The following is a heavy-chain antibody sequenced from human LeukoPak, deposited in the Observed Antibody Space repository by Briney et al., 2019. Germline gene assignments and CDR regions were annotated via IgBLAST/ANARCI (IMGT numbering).Heavy chain of an antibody. CDR3: ARDLVSGYGNFDY. CDR2: IYYSGST. D-gene: IGHD5-12*01. Sequence: SETLSLTCTVSGGSISSSSYYWGWIRQPPGKGLEWIVSIYYSGSTYFNPSLKSRVTISVDTSKNQFSLKLSSVTAADTAVYYCARDLVSGYGNFDYWGQGTLVTVSS. CDR1: GGSISSSSYY. J-gene: IGHJ4*02. V-gene: IGHV4-39*07.